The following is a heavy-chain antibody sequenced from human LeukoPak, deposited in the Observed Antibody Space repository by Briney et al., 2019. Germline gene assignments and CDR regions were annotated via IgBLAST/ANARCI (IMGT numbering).Heavy chain of an antibody. CDR3: ARVRGDAFDI. J-gene: IGHJ3*02. Sequence: ASVKVSCKASGGTFSSYAISWVRQAPGQGLEWMGGIIPIFGTANYAQKFQGRVTITTDESTSTAYMELSSLRSEDTAVYYGARVRGDAFDIWGQGTMVTVSS. CDR1: GGTFSSYA. CDR2: IIPIFGTA. V-gene: IGHV1-69*05. D-gene: IGHD3-10*01.